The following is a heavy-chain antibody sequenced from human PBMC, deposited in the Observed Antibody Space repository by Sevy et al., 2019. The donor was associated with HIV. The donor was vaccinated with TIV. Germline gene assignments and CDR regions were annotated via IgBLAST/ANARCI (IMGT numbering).Heavy chain of an antibody. D-gene: IGHD3-22*01. Sequence: GGCLRLSCAASGFTFSSYAMIWVRQAPGKGLEWVSAISGSGGSTYYADSVKGRFTISRDNSKNTLYLQMNSLRAEDTAVYYCAKDGSRIYYDSSGYYSYFDYWGQGTLVTVSS. CDR2: ISGSGGST. J-gene: IGHJ4*02. CDR1: GFTFSSYA. V-gene: IGHV3-23*01. CDR3: AKDGSRIYYDSSGYYSYFDY.